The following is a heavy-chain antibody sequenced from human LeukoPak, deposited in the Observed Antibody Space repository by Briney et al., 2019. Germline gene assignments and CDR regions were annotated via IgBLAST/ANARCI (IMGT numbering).Heavy chain of an antibody. CDR1: GFIFSDYA. D-gene: IGHD3-10*01. CDR2: ISYDENKK. CDR3: ARGASSGPYFFYGMDF. Sequence: GGSLRLSCAASGFIFSDYAIHWVRQTPGKGLEWVAVISYDENKKYYADSVKGRLTISRDNSKTTLYLQMNNLRAEDTAVYFCARGASSGPYFFYGMDFWGQGTTVTVSS. V-gene: IGHV3-30-3*01. J-gene: IGHJ6*02.